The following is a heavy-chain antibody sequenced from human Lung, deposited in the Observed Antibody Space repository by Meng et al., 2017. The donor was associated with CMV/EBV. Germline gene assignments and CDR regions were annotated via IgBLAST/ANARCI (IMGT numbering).Heavy chain of an antibody. CDR2: IIPILHTP. Sequence: SVKVSCKASGGTFSTYTFNWVRQAPGQGLEWMGRIIPILHTPNYAQKFQSRVTFTADKSTSTAYMELSNLRSEDTAIYYCHVIIFDYWGQGTLVTVSS. V-gene: IGHV1-69*08. J-gene: IGHJ4*02. CDR3: HVIIFDY. CDR1: GGTFSTYT. D-gene: IGHD2/OR15-2a*01.